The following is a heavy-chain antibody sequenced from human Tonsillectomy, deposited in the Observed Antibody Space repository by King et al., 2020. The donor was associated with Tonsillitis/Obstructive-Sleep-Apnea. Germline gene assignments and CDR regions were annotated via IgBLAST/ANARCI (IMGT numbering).Heavy chain of an antibody. V-gene: IGHV1-46*01. D-gene: IGHD6-13*01. Sequence: VQLVESGAEVKKPGASVKVSCKASGDTFTSYYMHWVRQAPGQGLEWMGIINPSGGSTSYAQKFQGRVTMTRDTSTSTVYMELSSLRSEDTAVYYCAREAPRIAAAGRFDYWGQGTLVTVSS. CDR3: AREAPRIAAAGRFDY. CDR2: INPSGGST. CDR1: GDTFTSYY. J-gene: IGHJ4*02.